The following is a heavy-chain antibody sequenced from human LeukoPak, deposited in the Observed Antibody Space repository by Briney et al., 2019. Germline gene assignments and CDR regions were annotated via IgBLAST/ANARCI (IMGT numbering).Heavy chain of an antibody. CDR3: AKDLERGDGQPRFIGH. CDR2: ISGSGGST. J-gene: IGHJ4*02. CDR1: GFTFSNYA. Sequence: GGSLRLSCAASGFTFSNYAMSWVRQAPGKGLEWVSAISGSGGSTYYADSVKGRFTISRDNSKNTLYLQMNSLRAEDTAVYYCAKDLERGDGQPRFIGHWGQGTLVTVSS. V-gene: IGHV3-23*01. D-gene: IGHD3-3*01.